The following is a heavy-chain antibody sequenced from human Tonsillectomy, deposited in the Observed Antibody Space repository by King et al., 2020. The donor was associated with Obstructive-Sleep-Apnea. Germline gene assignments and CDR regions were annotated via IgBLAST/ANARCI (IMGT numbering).Heavy chain of an antibody. CDR2: IYYIGST. J-gene: IGHJ4*02. CDR1: GGSINSGYYY. CDR3: ARGARRRGDY. V-gene: IGHV4-31*03. D-gene: IGHD3-10*01. Sequence: VQLQESGPGLVKPSQTLSLTCTVSGGSINSGYYYWSWIRQHPEKGLEWIGDIYYIGSTYYNPSLKSRVTISVDTSKNQFSLKLTSVTAADTAVYYCARGARRRGDYWGQGTLVTVSS.